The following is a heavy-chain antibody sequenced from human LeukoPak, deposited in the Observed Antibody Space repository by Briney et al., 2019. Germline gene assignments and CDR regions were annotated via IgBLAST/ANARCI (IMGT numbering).Heavy chain of an antibody. CDR2: INPNSGVT. CDR1: GYIFTAYY. J-gene: IGHJ4*02. V-gene: IGHV1-2*02. Sequence: ASVKVSCEASGYIFTAYYMHWVRQAPGQGLEWMGYINPNSGVTDYAQNFQGRVTMTSDTSISTAYLELTRLRSDDTAIYYCATLNTYHIDGYPSRGYNDYWGQGTLLTVSS. D-gene: IGHD5-18*01. CDR3: ATLNTYHIDGYPSRGYNDY.